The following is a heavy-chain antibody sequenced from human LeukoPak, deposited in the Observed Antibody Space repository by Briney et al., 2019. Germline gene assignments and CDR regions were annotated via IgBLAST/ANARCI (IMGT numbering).Heavy chain of an antibody. CDR2: IYYSGNT. CDR1: GVSISSSNSY. Sequence: SETLSLTCTVSGVSISSSNSYWGWIRQPPGKGLEWIGSIYYSGNTYYNASLKSQVSISIDTSRNQFSPKLTSVTAADTAVYYCARQTGSGLFILPGGQGTLVTVSS. J-gene: IGHJ4*02. CDR3: ARQTGSGLFILP. D-gene: IGHD3/OR15-3a*01. V-gene: IGHV4-39*01.